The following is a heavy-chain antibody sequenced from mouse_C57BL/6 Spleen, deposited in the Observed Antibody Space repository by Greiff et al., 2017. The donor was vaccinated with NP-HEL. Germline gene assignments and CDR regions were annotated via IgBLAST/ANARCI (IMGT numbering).Heavy chain of an antibody. V-gene: IGHV5-17*01. J-gene: IGHJ1*03. CDR2: ISSGSSTI. Sequence: EVKLVESGGGLVKPGGSLKLSCAASGFTFSDYGMHWVRQAPEKGLEWVAYISSGSSTIYYADTVKGRFTISRDNAKNTLFLQMTSLRSEDTAMYYCAMPRVVAPFWYFDVWGTGTTVTVSS. CDR3: AMPRVVAPFWYFDV. CDR1: GFTFSDYG. D-gene: IGHD1-1*01.